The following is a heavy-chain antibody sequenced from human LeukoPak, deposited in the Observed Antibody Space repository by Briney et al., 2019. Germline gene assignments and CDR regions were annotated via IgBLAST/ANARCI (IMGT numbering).Heavy chain of an antibody. J-gene: IGHJ4*02. V-gene: IGHV1-69-2*01. D-gene: IGHD1-26*01. CDR3: ATENFEVGATLLDY. CDR1: GYTFTDYY. Sequence: ASVKVSCKVSGYTFTDYYMHWVQQAPGKGLEWMGLVDPEDGETIYAEKFQGRVTITADTSTDTAYMELSSLRSEDTAVYYCATENFEVGATLLDYWGPGTLVTVSS. CDR2: VDPEDGET.